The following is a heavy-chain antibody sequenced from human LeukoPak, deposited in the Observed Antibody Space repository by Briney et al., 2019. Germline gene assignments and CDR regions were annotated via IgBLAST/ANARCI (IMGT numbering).Heavy chain of an antibody. CDR1: GGSISSGSYY. Sequence: SQTLSLTCTVSGGSISSGSYYWSWIRQPAGKGLEWIGRIYTSGSTNYNPSLKSRVTISVDTSKNQFSLKLSSVTAADTAVYYCATLEDTAMVIADAFDIWGQGTMVTVSS. CDR3: ATLEDTAMVIADAFDI. CDR2: IYTSGST. V-gene: IGHV4-61*02. J-gene: IGHJ3*02. D-gene: IGHD5-18*01.